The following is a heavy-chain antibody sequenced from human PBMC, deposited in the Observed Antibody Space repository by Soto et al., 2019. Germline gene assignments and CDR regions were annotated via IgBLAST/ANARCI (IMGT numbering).Heavy chain of an antibody. V-gene: IGHV3-33*02. CDR2: IWYDGTRE. D-gene: IGHD3-10*01. CDR1: GFTFSRHG. J-gene: IGHJ5*02. CDR3: ARDISFGAYDL. Sequence: QIQLVEFGGGVAQPGGSLRLYCTASGFTFSRHGMLLARQAPGKGLEWVALIWYDGTRESYADFARGRFTISIDNFASTLDLQLNSLRAEDTAVYYCARDISFGAYDLWGQGTLVTVSS.